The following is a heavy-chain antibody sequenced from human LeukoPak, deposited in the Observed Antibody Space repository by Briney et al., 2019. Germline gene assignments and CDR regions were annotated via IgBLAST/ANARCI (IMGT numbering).Heavy chain of an antibody. D-gene: IGHD6-6*01. CDR2: VYPADPDT. Sequence: GESLKISCQASGYTFSDLWIGWVRQMPGQGLEWMGSVYPADPDTRYSPSFEGHVTISADMSTNTAFLQWSSLKASDTAMYYCARHLASGAARLSDAFDIWGQGTMVTVSS. J-gene: IGHJ3*02. CDR3: ARHLASGAARLSDAFDI. V-gene: IGHV5-51*01. CDR1: GYTFSDLW.